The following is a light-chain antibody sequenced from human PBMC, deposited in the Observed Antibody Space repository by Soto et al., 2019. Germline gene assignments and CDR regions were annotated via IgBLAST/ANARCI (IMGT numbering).Light chain of an antibody. CDR3: ETWDINTHVV. CDR1: SGHSSYI. V-gene: IGLV4-60*02. J-gene: IGLJ2*01. Sequence: QSALTQSSSASASLGSSVKLTCTLSSGHSSYIIAWHQQQPGKAPRYLMKLEGSGSYNKGSGVPDRFSGSSSGADRYLTISHLQFEDEADYYCETWDINTHVVFGGGTKLTVL. CDR2: LEGSGSY.